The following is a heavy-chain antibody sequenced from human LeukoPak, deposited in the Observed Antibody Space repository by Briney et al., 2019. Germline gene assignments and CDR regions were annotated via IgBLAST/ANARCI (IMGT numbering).Heavy chain of an antibody. CDR2: INGDRSIT. Sequence: GGSLRLSCAASGFTISGYWMHWVRQAPGKGLVWVSRINGDRSITSYADSVMGRFTMSRDNAKSTLYLQMNSLRAEDTAVYYCARGRAGNYYNHNDYWGQGTLVTVSS. J-gene: IGHJ4*02. CDR3: ARGRAGNYYNHNDY. V-gene: IGHV3-74*01. CDR1: GFTISGYW. D-gene: IGHD3-10*01.